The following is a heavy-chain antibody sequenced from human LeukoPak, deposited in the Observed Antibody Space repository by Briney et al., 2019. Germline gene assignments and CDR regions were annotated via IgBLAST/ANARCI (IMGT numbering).Heavy chain of an antibody. V-gene: IGHV4-59*08. CDR3: ARHPSAVAGKTFDC. CDR1: GGSISSYY. D-gene: IGHD6-19*01. Sequence: SETLSLTCTVSGGSISSYYWSWIRQPPGKGLEWIGYIYYTGSTNYNPSLKSRATISVDASNNQFSLKLSSVTAADTAVYYCARHPSAVAGKTFDCWGQGTLVTVSS. J-gene: IGHJ4*02. CDR2: IYYTGST.